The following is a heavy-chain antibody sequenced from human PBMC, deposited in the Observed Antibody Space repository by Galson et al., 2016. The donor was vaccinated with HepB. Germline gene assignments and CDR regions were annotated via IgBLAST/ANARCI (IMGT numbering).Heavy chain of an antibody. CDR2: ITPIFGTA. Sequence: SVKVSCKASGGTFSSNAINWVRQAPGQGLEWMGRITPIFGTAKYAQKFQGRVTITADESTTTAYMALSSLRSEDTAVYYCARDGNSGYGPGDRFDPWGQGTLVIVSS. D-gene: IGHD5-12*01. V-gene: IGHV1-69*13. CDR3: ARDGNSGYGPGDRFDP. J-gene: IGHJ5*02. CDR1: GGTFSSNA.